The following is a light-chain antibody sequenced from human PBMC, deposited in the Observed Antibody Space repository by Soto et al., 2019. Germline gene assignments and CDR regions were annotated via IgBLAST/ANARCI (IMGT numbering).Light chain of an antibody. CDR2: AAS. CDR3: QLYGNSPPGDT. V-gene: IGKV3-20*01. CDR1: QTISSSY. J-gene: IGKJ3*01. Sequence: EIVLTQSPGTLSLSPGERATLSCRAIQTISSSYLAWYQQKPGQAPRLLIYAASTRATDIPDRFSGSGSGTDFTLTISRLEPEDFAVYYCQLYGNSPPGDTFGPGTKVDIK.